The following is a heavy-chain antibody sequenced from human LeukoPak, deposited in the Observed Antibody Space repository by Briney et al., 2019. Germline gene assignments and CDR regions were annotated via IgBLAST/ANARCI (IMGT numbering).Heavy chain of an antibody. CDR1: GGSINSYN. CDR3: ARVRDRSGYFYDFDY. V-gene: IGHV4-59*01. J-gene: IGHJ4*02. CDR2: IHYSGST. Sequence: SETLSLTCTVSGGSINSYNWSWIRQPPGTGLEWIGYIHYSGSTNYNPSLKSRVTISVDTSKNQFSLKLSSVTAADTAVYYCARVRDRSGYFYDFDYWGQGTLVTVSS. D-gene: IGHD3-22*01.